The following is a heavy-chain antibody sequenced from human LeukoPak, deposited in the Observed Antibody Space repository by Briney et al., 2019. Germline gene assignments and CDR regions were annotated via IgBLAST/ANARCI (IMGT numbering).Heavy chain of an antibody. D-gene: IGHD6-13*01. J-gene: IGHJ4*02. CDR3: ARVSRGIAAAGMTYYFDY. CDR2: MNPNGGNT. V-gene: IGHV1-8*01. Sequence: GASVKVSCKASGYTFTSYDINWVRQATGQGLEWMGWMNPNGGNTGYAQKFQGRVTMTRNTSISTAYMELSSLRSEDTAVYYCARVSRGIAAAGMTYYFDYWGQGTLVTVSS. CDR1: GYTFTSYD.